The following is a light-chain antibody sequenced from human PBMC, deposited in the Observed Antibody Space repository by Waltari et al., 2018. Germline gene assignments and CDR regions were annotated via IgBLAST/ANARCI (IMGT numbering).Light chain of an antibody. CDR1: NIGIKS. CDR2: DPA. V-gene: IGLV3-21*02. J-gene: IGLJ3*02. Sequence: SYVLTQPPSVSVAPGQTAIFTCGGNNIGIKSVHWYQLRPGQAPVLGVYDPADRPSGTPVRISGSNSGNTATLSISSVEAGDEADYYCQVWDSRSDHLLVFGGGTKLTVL. CDR3: QVWDSRSDHLLV.